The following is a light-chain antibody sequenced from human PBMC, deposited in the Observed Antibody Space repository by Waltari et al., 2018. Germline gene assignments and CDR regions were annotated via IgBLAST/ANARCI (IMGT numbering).Light chain of an antibody. V-gene: IGKV1-5*03. CDR3: QHYNSYSPGT. CDR1: PSISSM. J-gene: IGKJ1*01. CDR2: KAS. Sequence: DIKMSQSPSTMHASVGESVTIPCRASPSISSMLAWYQQKPGKAPKLLIYKASSLESGVPSSFSVSGSGTEFTLTISSLQPDDFATYYCQHYNSYSPGTFGQGTKVEI.